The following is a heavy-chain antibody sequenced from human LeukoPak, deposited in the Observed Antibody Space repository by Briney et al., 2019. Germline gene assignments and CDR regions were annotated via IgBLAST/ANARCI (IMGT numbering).Heavy chain of an antibody. Sequence: GGSLRLSCAASGFTFSSYEMNWVRQAPGKGLEWVSYISSSGSTIYYADSVKGRFTISRDNAKNSLYLQMNSLRAEDTAVYYCARDYHRGRRKQWLAQIIRNYYYMDVWGKGTTVTISS. CDR1: GFTFSSYE. J-gene: IGHJ6*03. D-gene: IGHD6-19*01. V-gene: IGHV3-48*03. CDR3: ARDYHRGRRKQWLAQIIRNYYYMDV. CDR2: ISSSGSTI.